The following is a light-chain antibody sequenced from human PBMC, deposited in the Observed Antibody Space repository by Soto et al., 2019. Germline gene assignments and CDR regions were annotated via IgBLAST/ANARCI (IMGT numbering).Light chain of an antibody. CDR2: EDN. J-gene: IGLJ3*02. Sequence: NFMLTQPHSVSESPVKTVIISCTRSSGSIASNYVQWYQQRPCSSPTTVIYEDNQRPSGVPDRFSGSIDSSSNSASLTISGLETEDEADYFCQSYDATTQVFGGGTKLTVL. V-gene: IGLV6-57*01. CDR3: QSYDATTQV. CDR1: SGSIASNY.